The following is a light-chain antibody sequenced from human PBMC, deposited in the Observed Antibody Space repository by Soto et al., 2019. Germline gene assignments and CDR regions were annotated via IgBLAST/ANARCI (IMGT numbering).Light chain of an antibody. V-gene: IGKV2-28*01. CDR3: MQSLKAQWT. Sequence: EIVMTQSPLSLPVTPGESASISGRSSEILQHVTGYNYVDCHLHKPGQSPRLLIYLASNRASGVPDVFIGSGSGKNFSLKIRRGVAEDVGIYYCMQSLKAQWTFGQGTQLQIK. CDR2: LAS. CDR1: EILQHVTGYNY. J-gene: IGKJ1*01.